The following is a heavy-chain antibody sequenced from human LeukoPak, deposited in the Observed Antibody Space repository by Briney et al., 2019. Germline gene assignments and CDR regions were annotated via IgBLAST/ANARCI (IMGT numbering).Heavy chain of an antibody. V-gene: IGHV4-38-2*01. CDR1: GYSISSGYY. D-gene: IGHD3-22*01. CDR2: IYHSGST. J-gene: IGHJ5*02. Sequence: SETLSLTCAVSGYSISSGYYWGWIRQPPGKGLEWIGSIYHSGSTYYNPSLKSRVTISVDTSKNQFSLKLSSVTAADTAVYYCASSRGSSGYYNWFDPWDQGTLVTVSS. CDR3: ASSRGSSGYYNWFDP.